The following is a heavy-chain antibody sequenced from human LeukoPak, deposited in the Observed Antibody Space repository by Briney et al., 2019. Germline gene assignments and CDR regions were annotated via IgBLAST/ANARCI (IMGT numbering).Heavy chain of an antibody. CDR1: GGSISSGGYY. V-gene: IGHV4-31*03. CDR3: ARGVVPAAQNYYFDY. Sequence: SETLSLTCTVSGGSISSGGYYWSWIRQHPGKGLEWIGYIYYSGSTYYNPSLKSRVTISVDTSKNQFSLKLSSVTAADTAVYYRARGVVPAAQNYYFDYWGQGTLVTVSS. CDR2: IYYSGST. J-gene: IGHJ4*02. D-gene: IGHD2-2*01.